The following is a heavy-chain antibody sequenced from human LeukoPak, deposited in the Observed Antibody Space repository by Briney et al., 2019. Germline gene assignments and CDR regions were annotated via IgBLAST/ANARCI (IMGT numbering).Heavy chain of an antibody. CDR2: IISSGDNT. CDR3: VKGSRGCYDT. CDR1: GFTFSSYA. Sequence: GGSLRLSCAASGFTFSSYAMCWVRQAPGEGLQWVSSIISSGDNTYYADSVKGRFTISRDNSKNTLYLQVNSLRAEDTAVYYCVKGSRGCYDTWGQGTLVTVSS. V-gene: IGHV3-23*01. J-gene: IGHJ5*02. D-gene: IGHD3-22*01.